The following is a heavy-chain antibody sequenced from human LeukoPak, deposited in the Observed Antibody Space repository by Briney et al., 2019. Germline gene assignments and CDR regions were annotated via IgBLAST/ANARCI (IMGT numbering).Heavy chain of an antibody. V-gene: IGHV4-59*08. D-gene: IGHD6-13*01. CDR3: AGWYSSSWYPGKYYYGMDV. CDR1: GGSISSYY. Sequence: PSETLSLTCTVSGGSISSYYWSWIRQPPGKGLEWIGYIYYSGSTNYNPSLKSRVTISVDTSKNQFSLKLSSVTAADTAVYYCAGWYSSSWYPGKYYYGMDVWGQRTTVTVSS. CDR2: IYYSGST. J-gene: IGHJ6*02.